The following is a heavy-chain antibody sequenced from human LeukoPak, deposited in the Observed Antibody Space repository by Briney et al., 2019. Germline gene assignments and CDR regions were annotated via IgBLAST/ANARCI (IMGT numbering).Heavy chain of an antibody. D-gene: IGHD3-22*01. CDR3: VKDLYYDNSGYYSGAFDY. CDR1: GFTFKKYA. CDR2: INSNGGRT. J-gene: IGHJ4*02. Sequence: GGSLRLSCSASGFTFKKYAMHWVRQAPGKGLEYVSAINSNGGRTYYADSVEGRFTISRDNSKNTLYLQMSSLRVDDTAVYYCVKDLYYDNSGYYSGAFDYWGQGTLVTVSS. V-gene: IGHV3-64D*09.